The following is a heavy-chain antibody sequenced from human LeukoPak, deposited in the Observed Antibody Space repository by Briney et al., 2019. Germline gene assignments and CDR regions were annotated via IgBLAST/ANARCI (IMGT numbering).Heavy chain of an antibody. CDR3: ARSYNWFDP. V-gene: IGHV6-1*01. D-gene: IGHD3-16*01. CDR1: GDSLSRNSAV. J-gene: IGHJ5*02. CDR2: TYYRSKWYN. Sequence: SQTLSLTCALSGDSLSRNSAVWGWVRQSPWRGLGWLGRTYYRSKWYNDYAVSVKSRITINPDTSMNQFSLQLNSVTPEDTAVYYCARSYNWFDPWGQGTLVTVSS.